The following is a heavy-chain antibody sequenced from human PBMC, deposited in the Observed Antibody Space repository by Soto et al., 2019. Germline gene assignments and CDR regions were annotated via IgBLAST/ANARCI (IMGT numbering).Heavy chain of an antibody. Sequence: SSETLSLTSAVSGGSSRQSSYFWGWIRQPPGKGLEWIASVYYSGTPYYNPSLKSRVTISIDTSKTQISLKLKSLTAADTAVYYCARADTAMDPPGSWGQAILITVS. V-gene: IGHV4-39*01. CDR2: VYYSGTP. J-gene: IGHJ4*02. CDR1: GGSSRQSSYF. D-gene: IGHD5-18*01. CDR3: ARADTAMDPPGS.